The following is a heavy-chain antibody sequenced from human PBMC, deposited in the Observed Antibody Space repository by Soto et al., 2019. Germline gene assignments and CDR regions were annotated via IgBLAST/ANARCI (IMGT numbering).Heavy chain of an antibody. CDR1: GFTFSSYA. J-gene: IGHJ6*02. V-gene: IGHV3-30-3*01. CDR3: ARQRRLVIKVPYYYGMDV. D-gene: IGHD3-9*01. CDR2: ISYDGSNK. Sequence: GGSLRLSCAASGFTFSSYAMHWVRQAPGKGLEWVAVISYDGSNKYYADSVKGRFTISRDNSKNTLYLQMNSLRAEDTAVYYCARQRRLVIKVPYYYGMDVWGQGTTVTVSS.